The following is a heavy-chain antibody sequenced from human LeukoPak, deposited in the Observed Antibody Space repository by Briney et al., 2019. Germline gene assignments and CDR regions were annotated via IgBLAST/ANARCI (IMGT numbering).Heavy chain of an antibody. Sequence: KTSETLSLTCSVSGYSISSGYYWGWIRQPPGKGLEWIGSIYQSGSTYYNPSLKSRVTISVDTSKNQFSLKLSSVTAADTAVYYCARGAGSFDIWGQGTVVTVSS. CDR1: GYSISSGYY. CDR2: IYQSGST. V-gene: IGHV4-38-2*02. CDR3: ARGAGSFDI. J-gene: IGHJ3*02.